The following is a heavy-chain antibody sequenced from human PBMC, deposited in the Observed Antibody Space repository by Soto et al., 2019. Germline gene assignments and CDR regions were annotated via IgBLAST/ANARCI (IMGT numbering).Heavy chain of an antibody. Sequence: EVQLLESGGGLVQPGGSLRLSCAASGFTFSSYSMSWVRQAPGKGLEWVSGFRTGGDDATTYYADSVKGRFTISREKSKNILFLQMNSLRAEETGIYYWAKKGHPGPGSQYFDNWGQGTLVTVSS. J-gene: IGHJ4*02. CDR1: GFTFSSYS. CDR2: FRTGGDDATT. V-gene: IGHV3-23*01. CDR3: AKKGHPGPGSQYFDN. D-gene: IGHD3-10*01.